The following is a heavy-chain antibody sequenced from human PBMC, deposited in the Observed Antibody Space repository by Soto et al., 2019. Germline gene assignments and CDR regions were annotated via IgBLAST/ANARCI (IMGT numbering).Heavy chain of an antibody. Sequence: QLQLVESGGGSVQPGRSLRLSCAASGFTFGSYGMHWVRQAPGKGLEWVAVISNDGTNKYYEDCVKGRFTISRDNSKNTLYLQLDILRVEATAVYYCAKGGHDTHMDFILAYWGQGTLVTVTS. V-gene: IGHV3-30*18. CDR3: AKGGHDTHMDFILAY. CDR1: GFTFGSYG. D-gene: IGHD5-18*01. CDR2: ISNDGTNK. J-gene: IGHJ4*02.